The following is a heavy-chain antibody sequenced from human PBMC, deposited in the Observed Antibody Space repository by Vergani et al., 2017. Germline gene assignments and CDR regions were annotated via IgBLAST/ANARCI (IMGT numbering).Heavy chain of an antibody. J-gene: IGHJ3*02. Sequence: QVQLVQSGAEVKKPGASVKVSCKASGYTFTGYYLHWVRQAPGQGLEWMGWINPNSGGTNYAQKFQGRVTMTRDTSISTAYMELSRLRSDDTAVYYCARMERELLSGKAFDIWGQGTMVTVSS. D-gene: IGHD1-26*01. V-gene: IGHV1-2*02. CDR1: GYTFTGYY. CDR2: INPNSGGT. CDR3: ARMERELLSGKAFDI.